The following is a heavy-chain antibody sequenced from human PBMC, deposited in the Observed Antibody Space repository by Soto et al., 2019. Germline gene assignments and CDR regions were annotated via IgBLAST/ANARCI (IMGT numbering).Heavy chain of an antibody. J-gene: IGHJ3*02. D-gene: IGHD6-6*01. V-gene: IGHV3-23*01. CDR3: AKTRVGIAARAIGPDAFDI. CDR1: GFTFSSYA. CDR2: ISGSGGST. Sequence: QPGGSLRLSCAASGFTFSSYAMSWVRQAPGKGLEWVSAISGSGGSTYYADSVKGRFTISRDNSKNTLYLQMSSLRAEDTAVYYCAKTRVGIAARAIGPDAFDIWGQGTMVTVSS.